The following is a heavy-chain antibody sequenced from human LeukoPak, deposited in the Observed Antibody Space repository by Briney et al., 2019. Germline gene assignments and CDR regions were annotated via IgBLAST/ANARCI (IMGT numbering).Heavy chain of an antibody. D-gene: IGHD1-26*01. CDR2: IYHRGGT. CDR3: ASGPSRDGRNTNYFDY. CDR1: GGSFSDYH. V-gene: IGHV4-34*01. J-gene: IGHJ4*02. Sequence: SETLSLTCAVYGGSFSDYHWSWIRQAPEKGLEWIGEIYHRGGTEYNPSLTRRVIPSLDTSRSQFSLRLSSVTDADAAVYFCASGPSRDGRNTNYFDYWRQGTLVTVSS.